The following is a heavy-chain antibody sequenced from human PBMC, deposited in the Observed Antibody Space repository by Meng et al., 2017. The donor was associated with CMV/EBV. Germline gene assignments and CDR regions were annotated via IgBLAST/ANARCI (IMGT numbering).Heavy chain of an antibody. D-gene: IGHD2-2*02. J-gene: IGHJ6*02. CDR3: ARAPSPLYCSSTSCYTGGMDV. CDR2: MNPNSGNT. V-gene: IGHV1-8*01. CDR1: GYTLTSYE. Sequence: SVTVSRMASGYTLTSYEINWVRQATGQGLEWMGWMNPNSGNTGHAQKFQGRVTMTRNTSISTAYMKLSSLRSEDTAVYYCARAPSPLYCSSTSCYTGGMDVWGQGTTVTVSS.